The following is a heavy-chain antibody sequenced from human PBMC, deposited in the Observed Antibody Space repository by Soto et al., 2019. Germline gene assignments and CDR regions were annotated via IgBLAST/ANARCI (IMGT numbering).Heavy chain of an antibody. CDR1: GFSLTTSGVG. Sequence: QITLNESGSTVVRPTETLTLTCRFSGFSLTTSGVGVGWIRQSPGKAPEWLALIYWDDDKRYSASLKSRLTITKDTSKNPVVLTVSDLDPTDTATYYCAHRVLRTVFGLVTTTAIYFDFWGQGTPVAVSS. V-gene: IGHV2-5*02. CDR3: AHRVLRTVFGLVTTTAIYFDF. D-gene: IGHD3-3*01. J-gene: IGHJ4*02. CDR2: IYWDDDK.